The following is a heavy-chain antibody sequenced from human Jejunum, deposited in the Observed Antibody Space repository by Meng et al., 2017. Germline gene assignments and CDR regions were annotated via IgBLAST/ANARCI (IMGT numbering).Heavy chain of an antibody. CDR2: VYYSGHT. V-gene: IGHV4-61*03. CDR3: ARTPLYSGSYYFDP. J-gene: IGHJ4*02. CDR1: GDSVSSDNYY. D-gene: IGHD1-26*01. Sequence: QVQLKESGPGLVRPSETLSLTCTVSGDSVSSDNYYWSWIRQPSGKGLEWIGYVYYSGHTDCNPSLKSRLSISIDTSKNHFSLKLSSVTAADTAVYYCARTPLYSGSYYFDPWGQGALVTVSS.